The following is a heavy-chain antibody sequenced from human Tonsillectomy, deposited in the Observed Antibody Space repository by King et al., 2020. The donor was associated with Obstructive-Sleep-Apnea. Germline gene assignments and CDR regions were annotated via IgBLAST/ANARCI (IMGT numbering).Heavy chain of an antibody. CDR3: ARGEGMIVVDRAFDI. Sequence: QLQESGPGLVKPSETLSLTGTVSGGSISRYYWSWIRQPPGKGLEWIGYIYYSGSTNYNPSLKSRGTISGDTSKNQFSLKLSSVTAADTAGYYCARGEGMIVVDRAFDIWGQGTMVTVSS. D-gene: IGHD3-22*01. V-gene: IGHV4-59*01. J-gene: IGHJ3*02. CDR1: GGSISRYY. CDR2: IYYSGST.